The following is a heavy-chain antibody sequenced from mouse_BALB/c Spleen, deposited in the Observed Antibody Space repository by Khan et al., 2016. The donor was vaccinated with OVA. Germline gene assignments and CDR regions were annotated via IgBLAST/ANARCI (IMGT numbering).Heavy chain of an antibody. J-gene: IGHJ2*01. CDR3: ARRKA. CDR1: GFNIKDTY. Sequence: VQLQQSGAELVKPGASVKLSCTASGFNIKDTYMHWVKQRPEQGLEWIGRIDPANGNTKYDPTFQGKATITADKSSNPAYLQLSSLTSEDTAGYYGARRKAWGQGTTLTGSS. CDR2: IDPANGNT. V-gene: IGHV14-3*02.